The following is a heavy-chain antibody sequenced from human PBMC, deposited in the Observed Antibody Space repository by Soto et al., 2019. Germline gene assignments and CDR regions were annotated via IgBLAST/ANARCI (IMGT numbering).Heavy chain of an antibody. CDR2: SDNDGTGT. J-gene: IGHJ4*02. Sequence: VRSLRLPCVASGFTISRHWIHWVRQAPGKGLVWVARSDNDGTGTSYADFVKGRFTISRDNAKNTVYLQMNSLRAEDTAVYYCATVFEIWGQGALVTVSS. V-gene: IGHV3-74*01. D-gene: IGHD3-3*01. CDR3: ATVFEI. CDR1: GFTISRHW.